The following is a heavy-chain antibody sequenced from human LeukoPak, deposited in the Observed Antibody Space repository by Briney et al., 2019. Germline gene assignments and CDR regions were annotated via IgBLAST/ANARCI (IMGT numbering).Heavy chain of an antibody. D-gene: IGHD3-3*01. Sequence: PGGSLRLSCAASGFTFSSYAMSWVRQAPGKGLEWVSAISGSGGTTYYADSVKGRFTISRDNSKNTLYLQMNSLRAEDTAVFYCARSRLDYDFWSGYFYYFDYWGQGTLVTVSS. J-gene: IGHJ4*02. CDR3: ARSRLDYDFWSGYFYYFDY. CDR2: ISGSGGTT. V-gene: IGHV3-23*01. CDR1: GFTFSSYA.